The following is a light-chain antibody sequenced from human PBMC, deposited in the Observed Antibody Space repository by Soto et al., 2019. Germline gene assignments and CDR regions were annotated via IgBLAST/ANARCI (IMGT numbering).Light chain of an antibody. CDR1: GGDLRDSNY. V-gene: IGLV2-8*01. J-gene: IGLJ1*01. CDR2: DVT. CDR3: LTANNHRV. Sequence: QSALTQPPSASGSPGQSVTVSCTGIGGDLRDSNYVSWYQQHPGKAPKLIIYDVTKRPSGVPDRFSGSKSGNTASLTVSGLQAVDVADYFCLTANNHRVFGTRTKLTVL.